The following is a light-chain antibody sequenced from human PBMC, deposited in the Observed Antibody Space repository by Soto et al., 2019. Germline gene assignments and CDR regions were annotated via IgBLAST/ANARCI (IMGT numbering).Light chain of an antibody. CDR3: QQSDSMPWT. Sequence: DIQMTQSPSSLSASVGDRVSITCRASQSVRGYLNWYQKKSGQAPRLLMYAASSLQSGVPSRFSGSGSGTDFTLTINSLQPEDSATYYCQQSDSMPWTFGQGTKVDIK. V-gene: IGKV1-39*01. CDR1: QSVRGY. J-gene: IGKJ1*01. CDR2: AAS.